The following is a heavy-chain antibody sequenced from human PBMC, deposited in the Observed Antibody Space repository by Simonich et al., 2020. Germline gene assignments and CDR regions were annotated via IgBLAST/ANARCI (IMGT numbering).Heavy chain of an antibody. CDR3: ARVGYSNYYYYGMDV. D-gene: IGHD6-13*01. CDR2: IYPRGST. J-gene: IGHJ6*02. V-gene: IGHV4-38-2*01. Sequence: QVQLQESGPGLVKPSETLSLTCAVSGYSISSGYYWGWIRQPPGKGLEWIGSIYPRGSTDYTPSLKSRVTISVDTSKNQFSLKLSSVTAADTAVYYCARVGYSNYYYYGMDVWGQGTTVTVSS. CDR1: GYSISSGYY.